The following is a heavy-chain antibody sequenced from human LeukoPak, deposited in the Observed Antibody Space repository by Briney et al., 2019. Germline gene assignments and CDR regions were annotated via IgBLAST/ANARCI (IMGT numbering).Heavy chain of an antibody. CDR2: ISSSSSSTI. D-gene: IGHD3-9*01. J-gene: IGHJ4*02. CDR1: GFTFSSYS. V-gene: IGHV3-48*01. CDR3: ARDQGRYYDILTGYYTFDY. Sequence: GGSLRLSCAASGFTFSSYSMNWVRQAPGKGLEWVSSISSSSSSTIYYADSVKGRFTISRDNAKNSLYLQMNSLRAEDTAVYYCARDQGRYYDILTGYYTFDYWGQGTLVTVSS.